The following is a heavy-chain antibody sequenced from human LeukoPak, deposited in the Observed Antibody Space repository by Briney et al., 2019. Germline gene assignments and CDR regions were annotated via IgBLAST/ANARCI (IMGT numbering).Heavy chain of an antibody. J-gene: IGHJ4*02. D-gene: IGHD3-16*01. CDR2: ISGSGDST. CDR3: ARRAGAYTHPYDY. Sequence: PGGSLRLSCAASGFTFSNYAMRWARQAPGKGLEWVSGISGSGDSTYYADSVKGRFTISIDNSKNTLYLQMNSLRAEDTAVYYCARRAGAYTHPYDYWGQGTLVTVSS. V-gene: IGHV3-23*01. CDR1: GFTFSNYA.